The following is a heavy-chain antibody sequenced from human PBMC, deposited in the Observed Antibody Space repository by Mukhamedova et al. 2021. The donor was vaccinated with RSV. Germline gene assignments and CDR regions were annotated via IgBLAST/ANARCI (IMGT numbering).Heavy chain of an antibody. D-gene: IGHD6-19*01. Sequence: SWIRQHPGKGLEWIGYIYYSGCTYYNPSLKSRVTISVDTSKNQFSLKLSSVTAADTAVYYCARDRGSGWYGYFQHWGQGTLVTV. J-gene: IGHJ1*01. CDR2: IYYSGCT. V-gene: IGHV4-31*02. CDR3: ARDRGSGWYGYFQH.